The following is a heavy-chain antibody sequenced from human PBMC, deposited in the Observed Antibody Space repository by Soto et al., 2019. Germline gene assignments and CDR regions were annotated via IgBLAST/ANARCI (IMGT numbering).Heavy chain of an antibody. CDR1: GYTLTELS. V-gene: IGHV1-24*01. Sequence: ASVKVSCKVSGYTLTELSMHWVRQAPGKGLEWMGGFDPEDGETIYAQKFQGRVTMTEDTSTDTAYMELRSLRSDDTALYYCARDCSTVSCPVDYWGQGTPVTVSS. J-gene: IGHJ4*02. CDR3: ARDCSTVSCPVDY. CDR2: FDPEDGET. D-gene: IGHD2-2*01.